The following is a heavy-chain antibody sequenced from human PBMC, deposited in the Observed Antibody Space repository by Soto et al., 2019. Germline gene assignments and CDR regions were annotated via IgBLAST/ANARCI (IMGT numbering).Heavy chain of an antibody. D-gene: IGHD2-15*01. CDR1: GFTFNSYG. CDR2: IWYDGSNK. CDR3: ARDRSTPVLDY. Sequence: QVQLVESGGGVVQPGRSLRLSCAASGFTFNSYGMHWVRQAPGKGLEWAAVIWYDGSNKYYVDSVKGRFTISRDNSKNTLYLQMYSLRAEDTAVYYCARDRSTPVLDYWGQGTLVTVSS. V-gene: IGHV3-33*01. J-gene: IGHJ4*02.